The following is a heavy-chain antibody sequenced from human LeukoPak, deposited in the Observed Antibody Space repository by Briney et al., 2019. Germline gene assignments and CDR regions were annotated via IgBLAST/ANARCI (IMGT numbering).Heavy chain of an antibody. CDR3: ARDLRDYYGSGSYGYFQH. Sequence: GGSLRLSCAASGFTFSSYSMNWVRQAPGKGLEWVSSISSSSSYIYYADSVKGRFTISRDNAKNSLYLQMNSLRAEDTAVYYCARDLRDYYGSGSYGYFQHWGQGTLVTVSS. V-gene: IGHV3-21*01. D-gene: IGHD3-10*01. J-gene: IGHJ1*01. CDR1: GFTFSSYS. CDR2: ISSSSSYI.